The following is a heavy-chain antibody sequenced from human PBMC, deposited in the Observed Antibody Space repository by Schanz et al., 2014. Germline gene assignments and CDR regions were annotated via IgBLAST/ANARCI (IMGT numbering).Heavy chain of an antibody. D-gene: IGHD6-19*01. J-gene: IGHJ4*02. Sequence: QVQLVQSGAEVKKPGASVKVSCKTSGYTFTDYPINWVRQAPGRRLEWMGWINTASGNTRYSEAFQGRVTITRDTSASTAYMELTSLRSDDTAVYYCARGGYSSGWYDRDIAHFDYWGQGTLVTVSS. V-gene: IGHV1-3*04. CDR2: INTASGNT. CDR1: GYTFTDYP. CDR3: ARGGYSSGWYDRDIAHFDY.